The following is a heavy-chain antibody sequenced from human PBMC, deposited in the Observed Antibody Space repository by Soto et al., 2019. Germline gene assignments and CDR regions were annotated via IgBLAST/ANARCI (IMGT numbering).Heavy chain of an antibody. Sequence: PSETLSLTCTVSGGSITTDTFFWGWIRQSPGKGLEWIATVHHSVPTYHNPSLKSRVVISADTSKNQFSLKLTSVTARDTAVYYCVKFVAQDVLDTWGQGTLVTVSS. CDR3: VKFVAQDVLDT. V-gene: IGHV4-39*01. J-gene: IGHJ3*01. CDR2: VHHSVPT. D-gene: IGHD2-21*01. CDR1: GGSITTDTFF.